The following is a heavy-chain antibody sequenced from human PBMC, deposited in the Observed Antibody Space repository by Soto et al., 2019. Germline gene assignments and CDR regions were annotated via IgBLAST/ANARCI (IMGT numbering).Heavy chain of an antibody. CDR1: CDNFISLG. J-gene: IGHJ6*03. Sequence: ASVKVSWKASCDNFISLGISWVRQAPGQGLEWMGWISAYNGNTNYAQKLQGRVTMTTDTSTSTAYMELRSLRSDDTAVYYCARRLWGSYRYSYYMDVWGKGTTVTVSS. CDR3: ARRLWGSYRYSYYMDV. D-gene: IGHD3-16*02. CDR2: ISAYNGNT. V-gene: IGHV1-18*04.